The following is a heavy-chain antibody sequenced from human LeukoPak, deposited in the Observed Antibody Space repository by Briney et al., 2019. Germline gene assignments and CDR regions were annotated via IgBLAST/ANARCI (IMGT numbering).Heavy chain of an antibody. D-gene: IGHD3-22*01. CDR2: INHSGST. CDR1: GGSFSGYY. CDR3: ARAPHFFDTSGSRYYFDY. J-gene: IGHJ4*02. Sequence: PSETLSLTCAVYGGSFSGYYWSWIRQPPGKGLEWIGEINHSGSTNYNPSLKSRVTISVDTSKNQFSLKLSSVTAADTAVYFCARAPHFFDTSGSRYYFDYWGQGALVTVSS. V-gene: IGHV4-34*01.